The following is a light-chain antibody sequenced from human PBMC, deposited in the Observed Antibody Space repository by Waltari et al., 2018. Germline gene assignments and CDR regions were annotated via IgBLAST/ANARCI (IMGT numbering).Light chain of an antibody. CDR3: QQRSNWPYT. V-gene: IGKV3-11*01. CDR2: DAS. J-gene: IGKJ2*01. Sequence: SCRASQTVETYLAWYQQKPGQAPRLLLFDASSRATGIPAKFSGSGSGTDFTLTVTNLEPEDFAVYYCQQRSNWPYTFGQGTRVEIK. CDR1: QTVETY.